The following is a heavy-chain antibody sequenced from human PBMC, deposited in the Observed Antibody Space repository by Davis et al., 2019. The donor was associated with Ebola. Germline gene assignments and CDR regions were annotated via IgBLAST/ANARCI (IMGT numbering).Heavy chain of an antibody. CDR1: GFTVSSNY. D-gene: IGHD6-6*01. J-gene: IGHJ5*02. CDR2: IYSGGST. CDR3: AREGRSSSSGGWFDP. V-gene: IGHV3-66*01. Sequence: GGSLRLSCAASGFTVSSNYMSWVRQAPGKGLEWVSVIYSGGSTYYADSVKGRFTISRDNSKNTLYLQMNSLRAEDTAVYYCAREGRSSSSGGWFDPWGQGTLVTVSS.